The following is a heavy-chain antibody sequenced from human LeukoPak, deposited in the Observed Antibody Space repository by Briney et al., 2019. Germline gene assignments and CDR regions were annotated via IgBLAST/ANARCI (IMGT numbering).Heavy chain of an antibody. CDR2: TYYSGKT. Sequence: SETLSLTCTVSGGSISSYYWSWIRQPPGKGLEWIGYTYYSGKTNYNPSLKRRVTMSVDTSKSAFSLNLISVTAADTAVYYCARGGNGFDPWGQGTLSPSPQ. V-gene: IGHV4-59*01. J-gene: IGHJ5*02. D-gene: IGHD3-16*01. CDR3: ARGGNGFDP. CDR1: GGSISSYY.